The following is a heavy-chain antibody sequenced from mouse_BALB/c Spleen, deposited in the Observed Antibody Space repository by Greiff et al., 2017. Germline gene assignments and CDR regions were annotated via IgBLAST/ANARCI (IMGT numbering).Heavy chain of an antibody. Sequence: VQLQQSGAELARPGASVKMSCKASGYTFTSYTMHWVKQRPGQGLEWIGYINPSSGYTNYNQKFKDKATLTADKSSSTAYMQLSSLTSEDSAVYYCAREGFITTVYAMDYWGQGTSVTVSS. CDR2: INPSSGYT. CDR3: AREGFITTVYAMDY. D-gene: IGHD1-1*01. V-gene: IGHV1-4*01. J-gene: IGHJ4*01. CDR1: GYTFTSYT.